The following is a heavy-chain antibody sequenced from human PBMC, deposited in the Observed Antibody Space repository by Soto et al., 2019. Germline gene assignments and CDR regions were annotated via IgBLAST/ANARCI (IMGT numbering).Heavy chain of an antibody. D-gene: IGHD3-10*01. V-gene: IGHV6-1*01. J-gene: IGHJ4*02. Sequence: LTCAISGDIVSRNSAAWNWIRQSPSRGLEWLGRTYHRSKWYSDYAESVKSRIPINTDTSKNQFSLHLTSVTPDCTAVYYCARFRTRAVSGLDYWGQGTPVTVSS. CDR2: TYHRSKWYS. CDR1: GDIVSRNSAA. CDR3: ARFRTRAVSGLDY.